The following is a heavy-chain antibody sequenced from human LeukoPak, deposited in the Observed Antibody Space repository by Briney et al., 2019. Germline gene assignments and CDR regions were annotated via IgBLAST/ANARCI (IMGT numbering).Heavy chain of an antibody. CDR3: ARIPTDFWSGYPTYYFDY. CDR2: ISYSGST. Sequence: SETLSLNCAVYGGYVSGDYGCFSPQPPANCLEWSWEISYSGSTNYNPSLKSRVTISVDTSKNQFSLKLSSVTAADTAVYYCARIPTDFWSGYPTYYFDYWGQGTLVTVSS. CDR1: GGYVSGDY. J-gene: IGHJ4*02. D-gene: IGHD3-3*01. V-gene: IGHV4-34*01.